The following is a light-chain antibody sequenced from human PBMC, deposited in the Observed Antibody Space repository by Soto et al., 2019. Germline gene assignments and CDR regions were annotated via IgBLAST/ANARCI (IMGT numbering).Light chain of an antibody. CDR1: QSLSSG. V-gene: IGKV1-5*01. Sequence: DIQMTQSPSTLTASLGDRVTITCRASQSLSSGVAWYQQRPGQSPQLLIYASSSFHDGVPSRFSGSGSGTHFTLTVNSLQPDDFATYHCQQCNTPLNSFGQGTKLAIK. CDR3: QQCNTPLNS. J-gene: IGKJ2*01. CDR2: ASS.